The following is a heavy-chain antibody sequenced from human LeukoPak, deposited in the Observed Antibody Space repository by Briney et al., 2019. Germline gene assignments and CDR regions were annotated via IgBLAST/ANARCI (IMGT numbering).Heavy chain of an antibody. Sequence: SVKVSCKASGYTFTSYGISWVRQAPGQGLEWMGWISAYNGNTNYAQKLQGRVTMTTDTSTSTAYMELRSLRSDDTAVYYCARANFLYCSSSTCLFDYWGQGTLVTVSS. CDR1: GYTFTSYG. J-gene: IGHJ4*02. CDR3: ARANFLYCSSSTCLFDY. D-gene: IGHD2-2*01. CDR2: ISAYNGNT. V-gene: IGHV1-18*04.